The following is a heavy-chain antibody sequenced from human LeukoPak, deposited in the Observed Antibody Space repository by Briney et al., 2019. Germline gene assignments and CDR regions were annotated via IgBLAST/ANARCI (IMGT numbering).Heavy chain of an antibody. CDR1: GFTFNNYN. CDR2: ITSSGTYI. J-gene: IGHJ4*02. D-gene: IGHD5-12*01. CDR3: AKDGRDIVATISGY. Sequence: GGSLRLSCAASGFTFNNYNMNWVRQAPGKALEWVSSITSSGTYIFYADSVKGRFTISRDNSKNTLYLQMNSLRAEDTAVYYCAKDGRDIVATISGYWGQGTLVTVSS. V-gene: IGHV3-21*01.